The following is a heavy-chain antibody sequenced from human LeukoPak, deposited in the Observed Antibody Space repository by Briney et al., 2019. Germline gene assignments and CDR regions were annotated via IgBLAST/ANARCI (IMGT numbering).Heavy chain of an antibody. D-gene: IGHD6-13*01. CDR2: IKQDGSQK. V-gene: IGHV3-7*01. CDR3: ARDTSPSSRSSYFDALGM. CDR1: GVTFSNDW. Sequence: GGSLRLPCATSGVTFSNDWMTWVRQAQGKGLEWVANIKQDGSQKNYVDSVKGRFTISRDNTKKSLFLQMNSLRAEDTGIYYCARDTSPSSRSSYFDALGMWGQGTMVTVSS. J-gene: IGHJ3*02.